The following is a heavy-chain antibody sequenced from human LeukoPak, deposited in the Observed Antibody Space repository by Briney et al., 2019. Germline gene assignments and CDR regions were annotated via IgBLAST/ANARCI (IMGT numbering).Heavy chain of an antibody. CDR3: ARRCETYSYGAMDV. CDR1: GFTFSSYS. Sequence: GGSLRLSCAASGFTFSSYSMNWVRQAPGKGLEWVSYISSSSSTIYYADSVKGRFTISRDNAKNSLYLQMNSLRAEDTAVYYCARRCETYSYGAMDVWGKGTTVTVSS. V-gene: IGHV3-48*01. CDR2: ISSSSSTI. D-gene: IGHD5-18*01. J-gene: IGHJ6*03.